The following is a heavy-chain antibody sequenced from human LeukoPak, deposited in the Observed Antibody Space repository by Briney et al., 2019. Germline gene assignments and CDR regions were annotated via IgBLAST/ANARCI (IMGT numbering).Heavy chain of an antibody. J-gene: IGHJ4*02. V-gene: IGHV3-20*04. CDR3: ARDEAGTHDY. CDR1: GYTFEDYG. Sequence: PGGSLRLSCAASGYTFEDYGMSWVRQAPGKGLEWVSGINWSGGSIVYADSVKGRFTISRDNAKNSLYLQMNSLRAVDTALYYCARDEAGTHDYWGQGTLVTVSS. CDR2: INWSGGSI. D-gene: IGHD6-19*01.